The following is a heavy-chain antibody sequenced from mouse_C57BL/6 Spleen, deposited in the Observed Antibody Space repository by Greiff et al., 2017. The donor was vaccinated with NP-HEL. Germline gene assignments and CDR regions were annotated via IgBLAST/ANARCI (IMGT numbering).Heavy chain of an antibody. V-gene: IGHV1-4*01. CDR1: GYTFTSYT. CDR2: INPSSGYT. J-gene: IGHJ4*01. Sequence: VQLQQSGAELARPGASVKMSCKASGYTFTSYTMHWVKQRPGQGLEWIGYINPSSGYTKYNQKFKDKATLTADKSSSTAYMQLSSLTSEDSAVYYCASRGDYAMDCWGQGTSVTVSS. CDR3: ASRGDYAMDC.